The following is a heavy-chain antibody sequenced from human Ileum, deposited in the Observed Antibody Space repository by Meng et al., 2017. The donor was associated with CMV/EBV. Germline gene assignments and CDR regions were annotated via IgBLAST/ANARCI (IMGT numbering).Heavy chain of an antibody. CDR3: ARETMVRGPHDY. CDR2: ISSDGSNQ. Sequence: SCAASGFMFSTYAIHWVRQAPGKGLEWVGVISSDGSNQYYADSVRGRFTISRDNPRNTLYLQMNSLRPEDTAVYYCARETMVRGPHDYWGQGTLVTVSS. CDR1: GFMFSTYA. D-gene: IGHD3-10*01. V-gene: IGHV3-30*14. J-gene: IGHJ4*02.